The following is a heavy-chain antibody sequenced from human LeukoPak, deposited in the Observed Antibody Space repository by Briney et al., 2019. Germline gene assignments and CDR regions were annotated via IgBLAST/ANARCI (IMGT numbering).Heavy chain of an antibody. J-gene: IGHJ4*02. CDR2: ISGSGAST. D-gene: IGHD2-15*01. CDR1: GFTFSSYA. CDR3: AKGSGDSCYSPLDY. V-gene: IGHV3-23*01. Sequence: GGSLRLSCAASGFTFSSYAMSWVRQAPGKGLEWVSAISGSGASTYYADSLKGRFTISRDNSKNMVYLQMNSLRAEDTAVYYCAKGSGDSCYSPLDYWGQGTLLTVSS.